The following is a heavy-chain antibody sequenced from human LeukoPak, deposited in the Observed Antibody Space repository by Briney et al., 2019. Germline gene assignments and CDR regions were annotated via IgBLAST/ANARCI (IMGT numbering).Heavy chain of an antibody. D-gene: IGHD3-9*01. V-gene: IGHV1-46*01. CDR3: ASGLGGYDILTGYLADAFDI. Sequence: ASVKVSCKASGYTFTSYYMHWVRQAPGQGLEWMGIINPSGGSTSYAQKFQGRVTMTRDTSTSTVYMELSSLRSEDTAVYYCASGLGGYDILTGYLADAFDIWGQGTMVTVSS. J-gene: IGHJ3*02. CDR1: GYTFTSYY. CDR2: INPSGGST.